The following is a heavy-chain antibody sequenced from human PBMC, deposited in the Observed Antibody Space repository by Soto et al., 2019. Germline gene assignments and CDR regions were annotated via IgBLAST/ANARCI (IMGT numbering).Heavy chain of an antibody. D-gene: IGHD3-3*01. Sequence: GGSLRLSCAASGFTFSSYAMHWVRQAPGKGLEWVAVISYDGSNKYYADSVKGRFTISRDNSKNTLYLQMNSLRAEDTAVYYCARGFPVLRFLEWSPGYFDYWGQGTPVTVSS. CDR3: ARGFPVLRFLEWSPGYFDY. J-gene: IGHJ4*02. V-gene: IGHV3-30-3*01. CDR1: GFTFSSYA. CDR2: ISYDGSNK.